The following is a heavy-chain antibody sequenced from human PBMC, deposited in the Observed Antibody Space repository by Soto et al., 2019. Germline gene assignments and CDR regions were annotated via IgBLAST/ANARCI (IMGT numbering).Heavy chain of an antibody. CDR3: VKDRSDTWSFDY. CDR1: GFTFSSCA. D-gene: IGHD2-8*02. Sequence: VQLVESGGGVVQPGRSLRLSCVASGFTFSSCAMHWVRQVPGKGLEWLAVVTHDGSLYPYADSVKGRFSISRDNSRKTLYLQMNSLRPEDTAVYYCVKDRSDTWSFDYWGQGTLVTVSS. J-gene: IGHJ4*02. CDR2: VTHDGSLY. V-gene: IGHV3-30*18.